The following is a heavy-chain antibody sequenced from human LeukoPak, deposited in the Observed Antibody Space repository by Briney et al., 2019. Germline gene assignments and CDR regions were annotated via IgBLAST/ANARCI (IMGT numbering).Heavy chain of an antibody. D-gene: IGHD3-22*01. CDR1: GFTVSSNY. J-gene: IGHJ3*02. Sequence: GGSLRLSCAASGFTVSSNYMSWVRQAPGKGLEWVSVIYSGGSTYYADSVKGRFTISRDNSKNTLYLQMNSLRAEDKAVYYCASPYYYDSSGYRDDAFDIWGQGTMVTVSS. V-gene: IGHV3-66*01. CDR3: ASPYYYDSSGYRDDAFDI. CDR2: IYSGGST.